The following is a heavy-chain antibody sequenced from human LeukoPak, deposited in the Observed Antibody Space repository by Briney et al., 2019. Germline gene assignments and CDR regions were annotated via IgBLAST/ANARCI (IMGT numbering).Heavy chain of an antibody. Sequence: GGSLRLSCAASRFTFSSYSMNWVRQAPGKGLEWVSSISSSSSYIYYADSVKGRFTISRDNAKNSLYLQMNSLRAEDTAVYYCARDGPIAAAGGAFDIWGQGTMVTVSS. CDR3: ARDGPIAAAGGAFDI. J-gene: IGHJ3*02. CDR2: ISSSSSYI. CDR1: RFTFSSYS. D-gene: IGHD6-13*01. V-gene: IGHV3-21*01.